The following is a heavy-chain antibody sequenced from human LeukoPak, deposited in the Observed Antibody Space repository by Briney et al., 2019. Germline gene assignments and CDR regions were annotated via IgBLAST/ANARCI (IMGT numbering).Heavy chain of an antibody. CDR2: IIPIFGTA. D-gene: IGHD1-26*01. CDR1: GYTFTNYD. J-gene: IGHJ4*02. CDR3: ARSSGRGY. Sequence: SVKVSCKASGYTFTNYDINWVRQAPGQGLEWMGGIIPIFGTANYAQKFQGRVTITADESTSTAYMELSSLRSEDTAVYYCARSSGRGYWGQGTLVTVSS. V-gene: IGHV1-69*13.